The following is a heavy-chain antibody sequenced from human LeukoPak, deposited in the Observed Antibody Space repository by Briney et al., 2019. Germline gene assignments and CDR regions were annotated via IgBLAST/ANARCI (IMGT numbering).Heavy chain of an antibody. Sequence: SETLSLTCTVSGGSISTYYWSWIRQPPGKGLEWIGYIYYSGSTDYNPSLKSRFTISVDRSKNQFSLKLSSVTAADTAVYYCARASIFGVAPYYMDVWGRGTTVTVSS. V-gene: IGHV4-59*01. D-gene: IGHD3-3*01. J-gene: IGHJ6*03. CDR1: GGSISTYY. CDR3: ARASIFGVAPYYMDV. CDR2: IYYSGST.